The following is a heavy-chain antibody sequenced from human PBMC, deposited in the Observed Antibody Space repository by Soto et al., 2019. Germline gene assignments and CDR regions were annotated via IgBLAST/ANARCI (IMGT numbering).Heavy chain of an antibody. Sequence: GGSLRLSCAASGFTFSNHGMSWVRQAPGKGLEWVSVISGSGGTTYYADSVKGRFTIFKDDSKITLYLQMNNPRAEDTAVYYCATTSSWYPPHFFDYWGQGTLVTVSS. CDR2: ISGSGGTT. CDR3: ATTSSWYPPHFFDY. D-gene: IGHD6-13*01. CDR1: GFTFSNHG. J-gene: IGHJ4*02. V-gene: IGHV3-23*01.